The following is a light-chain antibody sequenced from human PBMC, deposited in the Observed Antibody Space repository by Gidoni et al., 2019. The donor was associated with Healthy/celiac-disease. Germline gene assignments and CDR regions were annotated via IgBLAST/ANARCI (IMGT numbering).Light chain of an antibody. V-gene: IGKV3-11*01. CDR1: QSVSRY. CDR2: DAS. CDR3: QQRSNWSPWT. Sequence: EIALTQSPATLSLSPGERDTLSCRASQSVSRYLACYQQKPGQAPRLLIYDASNRATGIPPRVSGSGSGTDFTLTISSLEPEDFAVYYCQQRSNWSPWTFGQGTKVEIK. J-gene: IGKJ1*01.